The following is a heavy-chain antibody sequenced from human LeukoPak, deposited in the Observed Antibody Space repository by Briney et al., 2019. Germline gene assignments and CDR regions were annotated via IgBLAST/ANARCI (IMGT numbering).Heavy chain of an antibody. Sequence: PGGSLRLSCAASGFTFSHYGMLWVRQAPGKGLEWVAVIWHDGSNKFYADSVKGRLTISRDNSKNTLYLQMNSLRAEDTAVYYCARGFCRGGICHPQPTTWTFYLDSWGQGTLVTVSS. CDR1: GFTFSHYG. D-gene: IGHD2-15*01. CDR3: ARGFCRGGICHPQPTTWTFYLDS. V-gene: IGHV3-33*01. J-gene: IGHJ4*02. CDR2: IWHDGSNK.